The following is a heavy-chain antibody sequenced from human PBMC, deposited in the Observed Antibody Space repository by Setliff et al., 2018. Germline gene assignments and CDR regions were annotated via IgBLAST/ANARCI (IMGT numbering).Heavy chain of an antibody. Sequence: PSETLSLTCTVSGGSISSSSYYWGWIRQPPGKGLEWIGSIYYSGSTYYNPSLKSRVTISVDTSKNQFSLKLSSVTAADTAVYYCARVMGLHYYDSSGYYSEFDYWGQGTLVTVSS. CDR3: ARVMGLHYYDSSGYYSEFDY. V-gene: IGHV4-39*01. J-gene: IGHJ4*02. D-gene: IGHD3-22*01. CDR2: IYYSGST. CDR1: GGSISSSSYY.